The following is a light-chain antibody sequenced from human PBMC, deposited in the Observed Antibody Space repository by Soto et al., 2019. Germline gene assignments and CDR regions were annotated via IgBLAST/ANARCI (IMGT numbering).Light chain of an antibody. CDR1: SSDVGGYNY. J-gene: IGLJ1*01. V-gene: IGLV2-11*01. Sequence: QCALTQPRSVSGSPGQSVTISCTGTSSDVGGYNYVSWYQQHPGKAPKLMIYDVSKRPSGVPDRFSGSKSGNTASLTISGLQAEDEAAYYCCSYAGSYTWVFGTGTKLTVL. CDR2: DVS. CDR3: CSYAGSYTWV.